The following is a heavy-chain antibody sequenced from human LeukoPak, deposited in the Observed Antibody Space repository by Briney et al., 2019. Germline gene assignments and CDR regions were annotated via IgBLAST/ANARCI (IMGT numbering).Heavy chain of an antibody. V-gene: IGHV4-59*01. CDR1: GGSISGYY. Sequence: SETLSLTCTVSGGSISGYYWSWIRQPPGKGLEWIGYIKYSGSTNYNPSLKSRVTISVDTSKNQFSLKMSSVTAADTAVYYCARACSGGSCYSPYFDYWGQGTLVTVSS. D-gene: IGHD2-15*01. CDR3: ARACSGGSCYSPYFDY. J-gene: IGHJ4*02. CDR2: IKYSGST.